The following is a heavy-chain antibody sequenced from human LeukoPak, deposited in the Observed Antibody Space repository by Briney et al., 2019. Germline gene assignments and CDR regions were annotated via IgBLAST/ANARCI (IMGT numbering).Heavy chain of an antibody. D-gene: IGHD6-13*01. V-gene: IGHV3-53*01. CDR2: MYSRGDT. CDR3: ARDAPQVPAAGVLAS. J-gene: IGHJ5*02. Sequence: PGGSPRLSCAASGVTVSTIYMSWVRQAPGKGLEWVSVMYSRGDTYYANSVKGRFTFSRDISKNTVYLQMKGLRTEDTAMYYCARDAPQVPAAGVLASWGQGTLVIVSS. CDR1: GVTVSTIY.